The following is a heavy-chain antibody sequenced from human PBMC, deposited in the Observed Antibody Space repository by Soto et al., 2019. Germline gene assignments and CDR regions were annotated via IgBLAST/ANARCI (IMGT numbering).Heavy chain of an antibody. J-gene: IGHJ4*02. CDR2: IWYDGSNK. V-gene: IGHV3-33*01. CDR3: ARDEGTMIVVVDNFDY. CDR1: GFTFSSYG. Sequence: QVQLVESGGGVVQPGRSLRLSCAASGFTFSSYGMHWVRQAPGKGLEWVAVIWYDGSNKYYADSVKGRFTISRDNSKNTLYLQMNSLRAEDTAVYYCARDEGTMIVVVDNFDYWGQGTLVTVSS. D-gene: IGHD3-22*01.